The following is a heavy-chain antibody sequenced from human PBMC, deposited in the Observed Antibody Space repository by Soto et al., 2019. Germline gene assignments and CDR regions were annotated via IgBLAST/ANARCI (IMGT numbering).Heavy chain of an antibody. CDR2: IKSKTDGGTT. D-gene: IGHD1-7*01. CDR3: TTAIGYWNYLLYMGGAFDI. V-gene: IGHV3-15*07. Sequence: EVQLVESGGGLVKPRGSLRLSCAASGFTFSNAWMNWVRQAPGKGLEWVGRIKSKTDGGTTDYAAPVNGRFTISRDDSKNSMYLQMNSLKTEDPAVYYCTTAIGYWNYLLYMGGAFDIWGQGTMVTVSS. CDR1: GFTFSNAW. J-gene: IGHJ3*02.